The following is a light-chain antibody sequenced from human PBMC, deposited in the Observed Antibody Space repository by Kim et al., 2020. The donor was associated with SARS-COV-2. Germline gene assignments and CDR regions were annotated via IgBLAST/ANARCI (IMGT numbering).Light chain of an antibody. CDR3: QSHDGSPWV. Sequence: GKTVTVSCNRSSGSIACAAEQWYQQRPGSSPTIVIYEDNRRPSGVPDRFSASIDSSSNSASLTISGLKTVDEADYYCQSHDGSPWVFGGGTQLTVL. CDR1: SGSIACAA. V-gene: IGLV6-57*01. J-gene: IGLJ3*02. CDR2: EDN.